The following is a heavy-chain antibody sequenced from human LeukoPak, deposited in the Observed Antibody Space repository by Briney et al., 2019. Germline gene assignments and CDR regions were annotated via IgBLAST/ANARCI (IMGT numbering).Heavy chain of an antibody. D-gene: IGHD3-10*01. Sequence: GGSLRLSCAASGFTFSSYAMSWVRQAPGKGLEWVSAISGSGDSTYYADSVKGRFTISRDNSKNTLYLQMNSLRAEDTAVYYCAKDIGDGPPYGMDVWGQGTTVTVSS. J-gene: IGHJ6*02. CDR1: GFTFSSYA. CDR3: AKDIGDGPPYGMDV. CDR2: ISGSGDST. V-gene: IGHV3-23*01.